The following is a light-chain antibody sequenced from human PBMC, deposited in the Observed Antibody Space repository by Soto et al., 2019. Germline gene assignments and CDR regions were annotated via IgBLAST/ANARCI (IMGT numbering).Light chain of an antibody. Sequence: EIVLTQSPATLSLSPGERATLSCRASQRVSSYLAWYQQKPGQAPRLLIYDASNRATGIPARFSGSGSGTDFTLNLSRLEPEDFAVYYCQQRSNWPPMYTFGQGTKLEIK. CDR2: DAS. V-gene: IGKV3-11*01. J-gene: IGKJ2*01. CDR1: QRVSSY. CDR3: QQRSNWPPMYT.